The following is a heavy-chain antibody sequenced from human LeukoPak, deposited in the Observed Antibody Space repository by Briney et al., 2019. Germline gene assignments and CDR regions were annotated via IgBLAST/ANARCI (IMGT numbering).Heavy chain of an antibody. V-gene: IGHV3-7*01. Sequence: GGSLRLSCAASGFTFSSYWMSWVRQAPGKGLEWVANIKQDGSEKYYVDSVKGRFTISRDNAKNSLYLQMNSLRAEDTAVYYRAGRGYSYGYLVRYWGQGTLVTVSS. CDR2: IKQDGSEK. CDR1: GFTFSSYW. D-gene: IGHD5-18*01. J-gene: IGHJ4*02. CDR3: AGRGYSYGYLVRY.